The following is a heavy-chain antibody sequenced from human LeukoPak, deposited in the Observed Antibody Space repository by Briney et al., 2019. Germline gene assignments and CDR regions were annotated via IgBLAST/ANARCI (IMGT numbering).Heavy chain of an antibody. D-gene: IGHD1-26*01. CDR3: ARENSGSYREFDY. V-gene: IGHV4-4*07. J-gene: IGHJ4*02. CDR2: IYTSGST. Sequence: SETLSLSCTVSGGSISSYYWSWIRQPAGKGLEWIGRIYTSGSTNYNASLKSRVSMSVDTSKNQFSLKLSAVTAADTAVFYCARENSGSYREFDYWGQGTLVTVSS. CDR1: GGSISSYY.